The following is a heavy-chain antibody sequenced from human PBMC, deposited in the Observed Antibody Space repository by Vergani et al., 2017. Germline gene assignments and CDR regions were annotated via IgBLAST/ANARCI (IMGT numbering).Heavy chain of an antibody. J-gene: IGHJ4*02. CDR2: ISYDGSNK. V-gene: IGHV3-30*18. CDR1: GFTFSSYG. Sequence: QVQLVESGGGVVQPGRSLRLSCAASGFTFSSYGMHWVRQAPGKGLEWVAVISYDGSNKYYADSVKGRFTISRDNSKNTLYLQMNSLRAEDTAVYYCAKDPFYYDSSAFDYWGQGTLVTVSS. CDR3: AKDPFYYDSSAFDY. D-gene: IGHD3-22*01.